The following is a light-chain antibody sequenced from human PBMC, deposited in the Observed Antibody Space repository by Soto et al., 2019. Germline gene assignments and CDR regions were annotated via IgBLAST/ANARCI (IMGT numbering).Light chain of an antibody. CDR3: QQYYSTPPT. CDR1: QSVFSSSNYRNY. Sequence: DIVMTQSPDSLAVSLGERATFNCKSSQSVFSSSNYRNYLAWYQQKPRQSPKLLIYSASTRESGVPDRFSGSGSGTDFPLTISNLRAEDVAVFCCQQYYSTPPTFGEGTKVDI. J-gene: IGKJ1*01. CDR2: SAS. V-gene: IGKV4-1*01.